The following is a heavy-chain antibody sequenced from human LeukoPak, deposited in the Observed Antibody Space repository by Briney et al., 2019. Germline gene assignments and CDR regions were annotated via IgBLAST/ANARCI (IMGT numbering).Heavy chain of an antibody. J-gene: IGHJ4*02. CDR3: VKDRTGTYTLDY. CDR2: ISDDGSRQ. D-gene: IGHD3-10*01. V-gene: IGHV3-30-3*01. Sequence: RSLRLSCAATGFTFSNYAIHWGRQAPGKGLEWVAFISDDGSRQHYADSVKGRFTISRDNSKNTLNLQMNSLRAEDTAVYYCVKDRTGTYTLDYWGQGTLVTVSS. CDR1: GFTFSNYA.